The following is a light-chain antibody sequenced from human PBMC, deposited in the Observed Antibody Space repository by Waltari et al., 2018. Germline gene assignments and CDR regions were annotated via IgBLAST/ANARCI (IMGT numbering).Light chain of an antibody. V-gene: IGKV4-1*01. CDR3: QQYYSTLWT. CDR2: WAS. Sequence: DIVMTQSPDSLALSLGERAPINCKSSPSVLYSSNNKNYLAWYQQKPGQPPKLLIYWASTRESGVPDRFSGSGSGTDFTLTISSLQAEDVAVYYCQQYYSTLWTFGQGTKVEIK. J-gene: IGKJ1*01. CDR1: PSVLYSSNNKNY.